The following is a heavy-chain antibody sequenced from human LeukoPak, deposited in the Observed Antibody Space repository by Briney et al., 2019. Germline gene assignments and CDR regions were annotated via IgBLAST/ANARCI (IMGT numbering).Heavy chain of an antibody. CDR1: GFTFDDYA. V-gene: IGHV3-43D*03. Sequence: GGSLRLSCAASGFTFDDYAMHWIRQAPGKGLEWVSLIGWDGGSSYYADSVKGRFTISRDNSKNSLYLQMNSLRAEDTALYYCAKDRADSGSYSYFDYWGQGTLVTVSS. D-gene: IGHD1-26*01. CDR3: AKDRADSGSYSYFDY. CDR2: IGWDGGSS. J-gene: IGHJ4*02.